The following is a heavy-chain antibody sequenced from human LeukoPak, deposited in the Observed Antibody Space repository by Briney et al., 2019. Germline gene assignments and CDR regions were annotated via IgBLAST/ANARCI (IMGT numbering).Heavy chain of an antibody. J-gene: IGHJ6*02. D-gene: IGHD1-26*01. V-gene: IGHV4-59*01. CDR2: IYYSGST. Sequence: SETLSLTCTVSGGSISSYYWSWIRQPPGKGLEWIGYIYYSGSTNYNPSLKSRVTISVDTSKNQFSLKLSSVTSADTAVYYCARVSSIGWELHSYYGMDVWGQGTTVTVSS. CDR1: GGSISSYY. CDR3: ARVSSIGWELHSYYGMDV.